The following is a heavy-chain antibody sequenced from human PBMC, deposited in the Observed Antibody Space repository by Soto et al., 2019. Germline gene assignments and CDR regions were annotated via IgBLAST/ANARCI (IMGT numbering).Heavy chain of an antibody. CDR2: IIPIFGTA. J-gene: IGHJ4*02. Sequence: ASVKVSFKASGGTFSSYAISWVRQAPGQGLEWMGGIIPIFGTANYAQKFQGRVTITADESTSTAYMELSSLRSEDTAVYYCARDLGCSGGSCYSSSGWGQGTLVTVSS. CDR1: GGTFSSYA. V-gene: IGHV1-69*01. CDR3: ARDLGCSGGSCYSSSG. D-gene: IGHD2-15*01.